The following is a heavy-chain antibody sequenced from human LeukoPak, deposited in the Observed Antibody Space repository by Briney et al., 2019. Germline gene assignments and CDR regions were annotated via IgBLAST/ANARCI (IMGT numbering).Heavy chain of an antibody. V-gene: IGHV1-18*01. J-gene: IGHJ4*02. CDR2: ISAYNGNT. CDR1: GYTFTSYG. D-gene: IGHD3-22*01. Sequence: ASVKVSCKASGYTFTSYGISWVRQAPGQGLEWMGWISAYNGNTNYAQKLQGRVTTTTDTSTSTAYMELRSLRSDDTAVYYCARDLYYYDSSGYYFDYWGQGTLVTVSS. CDR3: ARDLYYYDSSGYYFDY.